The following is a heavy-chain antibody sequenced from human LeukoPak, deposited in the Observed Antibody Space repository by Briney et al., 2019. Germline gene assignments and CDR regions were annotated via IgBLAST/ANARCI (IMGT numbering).Heavy chain of an antibody. Sequence: GGSLRLSCAASGFTFSSYSMNWVRQAPGKGLEWVSSISSSSYIYYADSVKGRFTISRDNAKNSLYLQMNSLRAEDTAVYYCARERRSSGKPFDYWGQGTLVTVSS. V-gene: IGHV3-21*01. CDR1: GFTFSSYS. D-gene: IGHD1-26*01. CDR2: ISSSSYI. CDR3: ARERRSSGKPFDY. J-gene: IGHJ4*02.